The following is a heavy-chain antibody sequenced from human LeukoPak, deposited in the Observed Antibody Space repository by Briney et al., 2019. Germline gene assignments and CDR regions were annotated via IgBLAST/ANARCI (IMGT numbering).Heavy chain of an antibody. J-gene: IGHJ6*02. V-gene: IGHV3-72*01. D-gene: IGHD5-18*01. CDR1: GFTVSSNY. Sequence: GGSLRLSCAASGFTVSSNYMSWVRQAPGEGLEWVARIRDKANSYTTEYAASVKGRFTISREDSKNSLYLHMSSLKTEDTAVYYCTRGAGGDTARDYYYYAMDVWGQETTVTVSS. CDR3: TRGAGGDTARDYYYYAMDV. CDR2: IRDKANSYTT.